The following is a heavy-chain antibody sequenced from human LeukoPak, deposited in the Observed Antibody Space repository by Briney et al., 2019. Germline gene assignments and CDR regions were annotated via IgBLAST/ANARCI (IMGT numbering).Heavy chain of an antibody. CDR2: ISYDGSNK. D-gene: IGHD3-3*01. Sequence: GGSLRLSCATSGFTFSNYGVHWVRQAPGKGLEWVAFISYDGSNKYYVDSVKGRFTISRDNSKNTLYLQMNSLRAEDTAVYFCAKVGGVVIPGSFWGQGTLVTISS. J-gene: IGHJ4*02. CDR3: AKVGGVVIPGSF. CDR1: GFTFSNYG. V-gene: IGHV3-30*18.